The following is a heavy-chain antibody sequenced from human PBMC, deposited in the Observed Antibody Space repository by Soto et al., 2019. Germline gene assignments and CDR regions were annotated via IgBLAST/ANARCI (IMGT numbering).Heavy chain of an antibody. D-gene: IGHD3-9*01. CDR2: ISYDGSNK. CDR3: AATAFDPSDY. J-gene: IGHJ4*02. V-gene: IGHV3-30*03. CDR1: GFTFSSYG. Sequence: QVQLVESGGGVVQPGRSLRLSCAASGFTFSSYGMHWVRQAPGKGLEWVAVISYDGSNKYYADSVKGRFTISRDNSKNTLYLQMNSLRAEDTAVYYCAATAFDPSDYWGRGTLVTVSS.